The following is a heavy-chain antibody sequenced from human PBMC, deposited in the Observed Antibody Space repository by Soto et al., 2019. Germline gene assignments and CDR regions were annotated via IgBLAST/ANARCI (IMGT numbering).Heavy chain of an antibody. J-gene: IGHJ5*02. Sequence: SETLSLTFTVSGGPISSSTYYWDCIRQPPWKGLEWIGAMYYTGNKNYNPSLESRVTMSVDTSKNHFSLKLSSVTPTDTAVYYCERRSSSSLGSLFDPWGRGILVTVSS. V-gene: IGHV4-39*01. CDR2: MYYTGNK. CDR1: GGPISSSTYY. D-gene: IGHD6-6*01. CDR3: ERRSSSSLGSLFDP.